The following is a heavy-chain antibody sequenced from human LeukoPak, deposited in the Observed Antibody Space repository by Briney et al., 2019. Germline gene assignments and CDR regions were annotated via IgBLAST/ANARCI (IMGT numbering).Heavy chain of an antibody. CDR3: ARSGSSVRGGAFDI. CDR2: IIPIFGTA. J-gene: IGHJ3*02. CDR1: GGTFSSYA. Sequence: ASVKVSCKASGGTFSSYAISWVRQAPGQGLEWMGGIIPIFGTANYAQKFQGRVTITADESTSTAYMELSSLRSEDTAVYYCARSGSSVRGGAFDIWGQGTMVTVSS. V-gene: IGHV1-69*01. D-gene: IGHD5-12*01.